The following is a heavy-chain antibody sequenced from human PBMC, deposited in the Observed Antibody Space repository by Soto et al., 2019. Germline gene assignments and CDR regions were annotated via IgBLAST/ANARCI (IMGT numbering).Heavy chain of an antibody. CDR1: GGSISSSNW. CDR3: ARLWSGLGNYYFDY. V-gene: IGHV4-4*02. Sequence: PSETLSLTCAVSGGSISSSNWWTWVRLPPGKGLEWIGEIYPSGITNYSPSLKSRVTMSVDKSKNQFSLKLSSVTAADTAVYYCARLWSGLGNYYFDYWGQGTLVTVSS. D-gene: IGHD3-3*01. J-gene: IGHJ4*02. CDR2: IYPSGIT.